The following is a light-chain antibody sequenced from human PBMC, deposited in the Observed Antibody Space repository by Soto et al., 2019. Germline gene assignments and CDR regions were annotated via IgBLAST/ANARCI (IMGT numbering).Light chain of an antibody. CDR3: QQYNNWPWT. CDR1: QSVSSN. J-gene: IGKJ1*01. Sequence: EIVLTQSPGTLVLSPGDRATLSCRASQSVSSNLAWYQQKPGQAPRLLIYGASTRATGIPARFSGSGSGTEFTLTISSLQSEDFAVYYCQQYNNWPWTFGQGTKVDIK. V-gene: IGKV3-15*01. CDR2: GAS.